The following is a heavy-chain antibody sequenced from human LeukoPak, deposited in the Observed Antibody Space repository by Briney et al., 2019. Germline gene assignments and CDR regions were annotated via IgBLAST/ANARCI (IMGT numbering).Heavy chain of an antibody. CDR1: GYTFTGYY. D-gene: IGHD3-10*01. CDR3: ARPRLYGSVSYFFY. V-gene: IGHV1-2*02. CDR2: INPNSGGT. Sequence: ASVKVSCKASGYTFTGYYMHCVRQAPGQGLEWMGWINPNSGGTNYAQKFYGRVTMTRDTSISTAYMELSRLRSDDTAVYYCARPRLYGSVSYFFYWGQGTLVTVSS. J-gene: IGHJ4*02.